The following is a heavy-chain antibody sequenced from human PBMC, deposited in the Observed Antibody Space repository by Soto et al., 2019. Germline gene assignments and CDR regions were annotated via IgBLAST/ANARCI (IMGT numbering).Heavy chain of an antibody. CDR3: ARGLPRIVVVPAALGQGFNWFDP. Sequence: ASVKVSCKASGYTFTSYAMHWVRQAPGQRLEWMGWINAGNGNTKYSQKFQGRVTITRDTSASTAYMELSSLRSEDTAVYYCARGLPRIVVVPAALGQGFNWFDPWGQGTLVTVSS. J-gene: IGHJ5*02. D-gene: IGHD2-2*01. CDR2: INAGNGNT. V-gene: IGHV1-3*01. CDR1: GYTFTSYA.